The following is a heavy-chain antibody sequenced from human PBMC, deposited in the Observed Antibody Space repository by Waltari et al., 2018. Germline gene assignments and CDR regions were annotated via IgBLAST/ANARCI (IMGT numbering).Heavy chain of an antibody. Sequence: EVQLVQSGAEVKKPGESLKISCKGSGYSFTSYWIGWVRQMPGKGLEWMGIIYPGDSDTRYSPSFQGQVTISADKSISTAYLQWSSLKASDTAMYYCARRGDTMVRGVITDAFDIWGQGTMVTVSS. D-gene: IGHD3-10*01. V-gene: IGHV5-51*01. CDR2: IYPGDSDT. J-gene: IGHJ3*02. CDR1: GYSFTSYW. CDR3: ARRGDTMVRGVITDAFDI.